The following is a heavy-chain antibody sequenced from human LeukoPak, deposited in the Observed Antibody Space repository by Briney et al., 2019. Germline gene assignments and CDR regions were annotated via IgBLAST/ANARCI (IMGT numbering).Heavy chain of an antibody. CDR3: AKSGELRDDY. D-gene: IGHD1-26*01. J-gene: IGHJ4*02. CDR2: ISSSSSTI. Sequence: GGSLRLSCAASGFTFSSYSMNWVRQAPGKGLEWVSYISSSSSTIYYADSVKGRFTISRDNSKNTLYLQMNSLRAEDTAVYYCAKSGELRDDYWGQGTLVTVSS. V-gene: IGHV3-48*01. CDR1: GFTFSSYS.